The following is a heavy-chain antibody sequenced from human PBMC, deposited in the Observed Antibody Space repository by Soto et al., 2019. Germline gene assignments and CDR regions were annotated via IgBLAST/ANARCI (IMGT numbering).Heavy chain of an antibody. V-gene: IGHV1-69*13. D-gene: IGHD1-1*01. J-gene: IGHJ3*02. CDR1: GGTFSSYA. CDR2: IFPIFGTA. Sequence: SVKVSCKASGGTFSSYAISWVRQAPGQGLEWMGGIFPIFGTANYAQKFQGRVTITADESTSTAYMELSSLRSEDTAVYYCARGRTRTIRPDVFDISGQGTMVTVSS. CDR3: ARGRTRTIRPDVFDI.